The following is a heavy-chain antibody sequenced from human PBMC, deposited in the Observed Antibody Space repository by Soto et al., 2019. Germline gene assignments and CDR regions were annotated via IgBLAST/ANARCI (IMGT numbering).Heavy chain of an antibody. CDR1: GGSISSGGYY. CDR3: ARSKVLVARSMFDP. J-gene: IGHJ5*02. CDR2: IYYSGST. V-gene: IGHV4-31*03. D-gene: IGHD2-15*01. Sequence: QVQLQESGPGLVKPSQTLSLICTVSGGSISSGGYYWSWIRQHPGKGLEWIGYIYYSGSTYYTPSLTGRVTMSVDTSQNQFSLKLSSVTVADTAIYYCARSKVLVARSMFDPWGQGTLVTVSS.